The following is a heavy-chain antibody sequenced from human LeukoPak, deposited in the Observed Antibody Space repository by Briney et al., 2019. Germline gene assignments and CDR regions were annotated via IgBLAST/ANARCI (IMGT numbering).Heavy chain of an antibody. D-gene: IGHD3-9*01. J-gene: IGHJ4*02. CDR2: IYTSGST. CDR1: GGSISSGSYY. Sequence: SETLSLTCTVSGGSISSGSYYWSWIRQPAGKGLEWIGRIYTSGSTYYNPSLKSRVTISVGTSKSQFSLKLSSVTAADTAVYYCAREVSDYDILTGWIDYWGQGTLVSVSS. V-gene: IGHV4-61*02. CDR3: AREVSDYDILTGWIDY.